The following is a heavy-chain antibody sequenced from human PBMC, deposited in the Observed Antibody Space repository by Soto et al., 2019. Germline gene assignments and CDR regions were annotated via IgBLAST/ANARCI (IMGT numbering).Heavy chain of an antibody. CDR1: GFTFSSYA. J-gene: IGHJ6*02. V-gene: IGHV3-23*01. CDR2: ISGSGGST. CDR3: AKVSGRGYYYGMDV. Sequence: GGSLRLSCAASGFTFSSYAMSWVRQAPGKGLEWVSAISGSGGSTYYTDSVKGRFTISRDNSKNTVYLQMNSLRAEDTAVYYCAKVSGRGYYYGMDVWGQGXTVTVYS. D-gene: IGHD3-10*01.